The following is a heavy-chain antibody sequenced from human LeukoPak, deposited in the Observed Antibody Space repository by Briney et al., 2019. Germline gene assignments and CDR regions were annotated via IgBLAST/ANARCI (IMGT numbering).Heavy chain of an antibody. V-gene: IGHV4-34*01. CDR1: GVSFSGYD. J-gene: IGHJ5*02. Sequence: SETLTLTCAVYGVSFSGYDWSWIRQPPGKGLEWIGEINHSGSTNYNPSLKSRVTISVDTSKNQFSLKLSSVTAADTAVYYCARVRVGRYNWFDPWGQGTLVTVSS. CDR3: ARVRVGRYNWFDP. CDR2: INHSGST.